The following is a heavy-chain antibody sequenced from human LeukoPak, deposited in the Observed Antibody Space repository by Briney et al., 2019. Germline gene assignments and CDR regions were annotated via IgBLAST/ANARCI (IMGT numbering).Heavy chain of an antibody. D-gene: IGHD3-9*01. Sequence: SQTLSLTCTVSGGSISSGDYYWNWIRQPPGRGLEWIGYIYYSGSSFYNPSLVSRVTISVDTSKNQFSLKLSSVTTPDTAMYYCARVPTGYYPFDYWGQGTLVTVSS. CDR3: ARVPTGYYPFDY. V-gene: IGHV4-30-4*01. J-gene: IGHJ4*02. CDR2: IYYSGSS. CDR1: GGSISSGDYY.